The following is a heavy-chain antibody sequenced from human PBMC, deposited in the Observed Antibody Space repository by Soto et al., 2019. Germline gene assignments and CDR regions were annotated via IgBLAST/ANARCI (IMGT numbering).Heavy chain of an antibody. CDR1: GFTFSSYA. CDR3: AKADSRGYYYGYFDY. V-gene: IGHV3-23*01. J-gene: IGHJ4*02. CDR2: ISGSGGST. Sequence: EVQLLESGGGLVQPGGSLRLSCAASGFTFSSYAMSWVRQAPGKGLEWVSAISGSGGSTYYADSVKGRFTISRDNSKNPLYLQMNSLRAEDTAVYYCAKADSRGYYYGYFDYWGQGALVTVSS. D-gene: IGHD3-22*01.